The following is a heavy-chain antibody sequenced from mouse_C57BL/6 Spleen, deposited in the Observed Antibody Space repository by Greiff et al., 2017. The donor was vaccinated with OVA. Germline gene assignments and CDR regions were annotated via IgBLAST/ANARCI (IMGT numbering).Heavy chain of an antibody. CDR2: IHPNSGST. D-gene: IGHD2-10*02. V-gene: IGHV1-64*01. CDR3: AREYGNYGMDY. J-gene: IGHJ4*01. Sequence: QVQLQQPGAELVKPGASVKLSCKASGYTFTSYWMHWVKQRPGQGLEWIGMIHPNSGSTNYNEKFKSKATVTVDKSSSTAYMQLSSLTSEDSAVYYCAREYGNYGMDYWGQGTSVTVSS. CDR1: GYTFTSYW.